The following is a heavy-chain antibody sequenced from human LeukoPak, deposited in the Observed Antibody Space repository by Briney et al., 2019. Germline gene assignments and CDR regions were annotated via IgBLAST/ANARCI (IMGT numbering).Heavy chain of an antibody. CDR2: INHSRST. Sequence: SETLSLTCAVYIESFSGYYWTWIRQPPGKGLEWIGEINHSRSTNYNPSLKRRVTISADTSKNQFSLTLSSVTAADTAMYYCARVRGDLSIDFWGQGNLVTVSS. J-gene: IGHJ4*02. CDR3: ARVRGDLSIDF. CDR1: IESFSGYY. V-gene: IGHV4-34*01. D-gene: IGHD2-21*02.